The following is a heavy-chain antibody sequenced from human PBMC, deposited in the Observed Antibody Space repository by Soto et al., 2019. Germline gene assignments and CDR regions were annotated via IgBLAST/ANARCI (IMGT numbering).Heavy chain of an antibody. J-gene: IGHJ4*02. CDR1: GFTFSSYS. V-gene: IGHV3-21*01. CDR2: ISSSSSYI. CDR3: ARFHIRYYYDSSGPFDY. Sequence: GGSLRLSCAASGFTFSSYSMNWVRQAPGKGLEWVSSISSSSSYIYYADSVKGRFTISRDNAKNSLYLQMNSLRAEDTAVYYCARFHIRYYYDSSGPFDYWGQGTLVTVSS. D-gene: IGHD3-22*01.